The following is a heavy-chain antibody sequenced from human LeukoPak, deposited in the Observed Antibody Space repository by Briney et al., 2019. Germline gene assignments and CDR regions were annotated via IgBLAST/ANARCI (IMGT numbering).Heavy chain of an antibody. CDR3: ARVVDHDYGDYYLDY. V-gene: IGHV3-53*01. CDR1: GSTVSSND. Sequence: GGSLRLSCAASGSTVSSNDMSWVRKAPGKGLECISVIYSGGSTDYADSVKGRLTISRDNSKNTLYLQMNSLRAEDTAVYYCARVVDHDYGDYYLDYWGQGTLVTVSS. D-gene: IGHD4-17*01. CDR2: IYSGGST. J-gene: IGHJ4*02.